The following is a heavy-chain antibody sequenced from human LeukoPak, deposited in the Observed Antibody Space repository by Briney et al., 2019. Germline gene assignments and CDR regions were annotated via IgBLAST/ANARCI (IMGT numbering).Heavy chain of an antibody. CDR2: ISSDGKNE. J-gene: IGHJ4*02. CDR1: GFTFSDYH. D-gene: IGHD5-18*01. CDR3: ARDVDPYRYGLMFDS. Sequence: GGSLRLSCAASGFTFSDYHMSWIRQAPGKGLEWVSTISSDGKNEHYADSVKGRFTISRDNSKSTLYLQMNSLRAEDTAIYYCARDVDPYRYGLMFDSWGQGTLVTVSS. V-gene: IGHV3-23*01.